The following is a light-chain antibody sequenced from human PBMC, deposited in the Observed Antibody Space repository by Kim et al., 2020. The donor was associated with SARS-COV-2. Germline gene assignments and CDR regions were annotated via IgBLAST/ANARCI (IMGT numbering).Light chain of an antibody. J-gene: IGKJ5*01. V-gene: IGKV4-1*01. CDR2: WAS. CDR1: EYVLDTSNNKNY. Sequence: DVVMTQYPDSLAVSLGERATINCKSSEYVLDTSNNKNYVAWYQQKPGQPPKLLIYWASVRESGVPDRFSGRGSGTDFTLTISSLQAEDVATYHCQQYHDSTTTFGQGTRLGRLN. CDR3: QQYHDSTTT.